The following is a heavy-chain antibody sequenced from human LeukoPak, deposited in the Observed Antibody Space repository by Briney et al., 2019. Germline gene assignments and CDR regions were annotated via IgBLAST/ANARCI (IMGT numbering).Heavy chain of an antibody. CDR3: ARGNVDTAMVLDY. J-gene: IGHJ4*02. CDR1: GFTFSSYA. CDR2: ISSNGGST. D-gene: IGHD5-18*01. V-gene: IGHV3-64*01. Sequence: PGGSLRLSCAASGFTFSSYAMHWVRQAPGKGLEYVSAISSNGGSTYYANSVKGRFTISRDNSKNTLYLQMGSLRAEDMAVYYCARGNVDTAMVLDYWGQGTLVTVSS.